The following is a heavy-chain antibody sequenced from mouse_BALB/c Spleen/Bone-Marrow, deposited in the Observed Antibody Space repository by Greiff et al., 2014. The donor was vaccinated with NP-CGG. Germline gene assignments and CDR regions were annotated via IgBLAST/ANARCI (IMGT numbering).Heavy chain of an antibody. CDR1: GFSLSRYS. D-gene: IGHD3-2*02. CDR2: IWGGGST. V-gene: IGHV2-6-4*01. CDR3: ARNSGTWGFDY. J-gene: IGHJ2*01. Sequence: VMLVESGPGLVAPSQSLSITCTVSGFSLSRYSVRWFRQPPGKGLEWLGMIWGGGSTDYNSALKSRLSISKDNSKCQVFLKMNSLQTDDTAMYYCARNSGTWGFDYWGQGTTLTVSS.